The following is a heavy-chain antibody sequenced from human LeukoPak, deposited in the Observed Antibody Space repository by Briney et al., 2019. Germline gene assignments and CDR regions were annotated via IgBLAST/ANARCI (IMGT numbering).Heavy chain of an antibody. CDR1: GYTFTSYY. J-gene: IGHJ4*02. CDR3: AREEQHQRGRHFEY. Sequence: GASVKVSCTASGYTFTSYYMHWVRQGPGQGLEWMGWINPNSGTNYAQNFQGRVTMTRDTSISTAYMELSRLRSDDTAVYYCAREEQHQRGRHFEYWGQGTLVTVSS. CDR2: INPNSGT. V-gene: IGHV1-2*02. D-gene: IGHD6-13*01.